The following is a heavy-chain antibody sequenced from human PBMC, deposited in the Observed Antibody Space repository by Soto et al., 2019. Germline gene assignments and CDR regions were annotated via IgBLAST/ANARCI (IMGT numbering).Heavy chain of an antibody. D-gene: IGHD3-3*01. J-gene: IGHJ4*02. V-gene: IGHV4-59*01. CDR2: MYCTGNT. Sequence: QVQLQESGPGLVKPSETLSLTCTVSGGSISSYYWSWIRQPPGKGLEWIGYMYCTGNTNYNPSLKSRVTISIDTSRNQSSLKLSSVTAADTAVYYCARGTFGVVKDWGQGTLVTVSS. CDR1: GGSISSYY. CDR3: ARGTFGVVKD.